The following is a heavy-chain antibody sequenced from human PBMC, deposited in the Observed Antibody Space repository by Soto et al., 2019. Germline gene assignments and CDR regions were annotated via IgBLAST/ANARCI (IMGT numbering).Heavy chain of an antibody. CDR2: ISSSGSGSTI. J-gene: IGHJ4*02. CDR3: ATGEAVAGTRYFKY. CDR1: GFTFSSYE. Sequence: EVQLVESGGGLVQPGGSLRLSCAASGFTFSSYEMNWVRQAPGKGLEWVSYISSSGSGSTIYYADSVKGRFTISRDNATKSVYLQMNSLRAEDTAVYYCATGEAVAGTRYFKYWGQGTLVTVSS. V-gene: IGHV3-48*03. D-gene: IGHD6-19*01.